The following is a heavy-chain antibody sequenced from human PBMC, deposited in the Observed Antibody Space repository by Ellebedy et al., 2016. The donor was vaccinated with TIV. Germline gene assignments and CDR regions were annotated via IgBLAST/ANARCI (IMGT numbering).Heavy chain of an antibody. CDR2: IYSSGST. J-gene: IGHJ3*02. Sequence: MPSETLSLTCTVSGGSISSSSYYWGWIRQPPGKGLEWIGSIYSSGSTYYNPSLKSRVTISVDTSKNQFSLKLSSVTAADTAVYYCARHVVAAASPMTYDAFDIWGQGTMVTVSS. CDR3: ARHVVAAASPMTYDAFDI. CDR1: GGSISSSSYY. V-gene: IGHV4-39*01. D-gene: IGHD6-13*01.